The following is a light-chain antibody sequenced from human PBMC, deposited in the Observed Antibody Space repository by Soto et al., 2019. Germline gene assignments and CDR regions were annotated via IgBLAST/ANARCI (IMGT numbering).Light chain of an antibody. CDR3: QQYGSSLWT. CDR1: QSIANN. CDR2: GAS. J-gene: IGKJ1*01. Sequence: IVLTQSPATLSVSPGERATLSCRASQSIANNLAWYQQRPGQAPRLLIHGASTRATGIPARFSGSRSGTEFTLTISSLQSEDFAVYYCQQYGSSLWTFGQGTKVDIK. V-gene: IGKV3-15*01.